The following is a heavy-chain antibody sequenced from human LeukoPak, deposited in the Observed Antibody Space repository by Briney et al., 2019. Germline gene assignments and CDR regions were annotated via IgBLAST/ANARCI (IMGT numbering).Heavy chain of an antibody. J-gene: IGHJ4*02. V-gene: IGHV1-18*01. CDR2: ISAYNGNT. D-gene: IGHD3-22*01. Sequence: ASVKGSCTASGYTFTSYDFSWVRRAPGQGLERMGWISAYNGNTNYAQKLQGRVTMTTDTSTSTAYMELRSLRSDDTAVYYCARFRNYYDSSGPSGYSGQGTLVTVSS. CDR3: ARFRNYYDSSGPSGY. CDR1: GYTFTSYD.